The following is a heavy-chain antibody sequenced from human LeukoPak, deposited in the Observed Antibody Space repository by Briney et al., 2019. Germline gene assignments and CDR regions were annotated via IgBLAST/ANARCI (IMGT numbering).Heavy chain of an antibody. V-gene: IGHV3-30*03. CDR1: GFSFSGYG. J-gene: IGHJ4*02. D-gene: IGHD3-9*01. CDR2: ISYDGSNK. Sequence: GRSLRLSCAASGFSFSGYGILWVRQAPGKGLEWVAVISYDGSNKYYADSVKGRFTISRDNSKNTLYLQMNSLRAEDTAVYYCATQSRKEQPNVLRYFDCLDETYYFDYWGQGTLVTVSS. CDR3: ATQSRKEQPNVLRYFDCLDETYYFDY.